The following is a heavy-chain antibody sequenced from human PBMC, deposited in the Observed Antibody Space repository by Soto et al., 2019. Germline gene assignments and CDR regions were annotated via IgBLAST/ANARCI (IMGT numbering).Heavy chain of an antibody. V-gene: IGHV4-38-2*02. Sequence: SETLSLTCSVSNYSIGSPHYWGWIRQSPGKGPEWIASIYHGGNTFYNPSLKSRIIISMDTSKNQMSLKLRSVTAADTAVYYCARDCSTTSCYNAGSYYYYGMDVWGQGTTVTVSS. J-gene: IGHJ6*02. CDR3: ARDCSTTSCYNAGSYYYYGMDV. D-gene: IGHD2-2*01. CDR2: IYHGGNT. CDR1: NYSIGSPHY.